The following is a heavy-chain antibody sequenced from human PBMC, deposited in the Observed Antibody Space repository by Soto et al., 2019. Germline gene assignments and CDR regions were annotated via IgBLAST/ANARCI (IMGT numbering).Heavy chain of an antibody. J-gene: IGHJ3*02. Sequence: EVQLVESGGGLVQPGGSLRLSCAASGFTFSSYDMHWVRQATGKGLEWVSAIGTAGDTYYPGSVKGRFTISRENAKNSLYLQMNSLRAEDTAVYYCARVGSWNRGEAFDILGQGTLVTVSS. CDR3: ARVGSWNRGEAFDI. D-gene: IGHD6-13*01. CDR2: IGTAGDT. CDR1: GFTFSSYD. V-gene: IGHV3-13*01.